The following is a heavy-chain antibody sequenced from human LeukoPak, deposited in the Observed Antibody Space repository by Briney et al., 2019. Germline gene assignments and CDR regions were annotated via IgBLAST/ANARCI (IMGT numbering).Heavy chain of an antibody. V-gene: IGHV5-51*01. Sequence: GESLKISCKASGNTLSSYWIGWVRQMPGEGLEWMGIIYTGDSDTRYSPSFQGQVSISADKSITTAYLQWSSLKASDTAMYYCARRIAAVGTQLFDTWGQGTLVTVSS. CDR1: GNTLSSYW. J-gene: IGHJ4*02. CDR2: IYTGDSDT. D-gene: IGHD6-13*01. CDR3: ARRIAAVGTQLFDT.